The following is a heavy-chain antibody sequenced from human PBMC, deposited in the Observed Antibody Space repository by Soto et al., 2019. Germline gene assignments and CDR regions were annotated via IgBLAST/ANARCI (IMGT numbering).Heavy chain of an antibody. Sequence: EVQLLESGGGLVQRGGSQRLSCAASGFTFTSYVMSWVRQAPGKGLEWVAGISGGGSTAFYADSVKGRFTISRDNAKNTLVLQMDSLRAEDTAIYYCARELSGNYFAFDLWGQGTMVTVSS. CDR1: GFTFTSYV. V-gene: IGHV3-23*01. CDR2: ISGGGSTA. CDR3: ARELSGNYFAFDL. J-gene: IGHJ3*01. D-gene: IGHD1-26*01.